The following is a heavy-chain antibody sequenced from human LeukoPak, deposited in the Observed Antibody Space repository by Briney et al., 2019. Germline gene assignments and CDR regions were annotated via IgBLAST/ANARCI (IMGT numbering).Heavy chain of an antibody. V-gene: IGHV4-59*08. Sequence: SETLPLTCTVSGGSISSYYWSWIRQPPGKGLEWIGYIYYSGSTNYNPSLKSRVTISVDTSKNQFSLKLSSVTAADTAVYYCARRVYSSSWYNWFDPWGQGTLVTVSS. J-gene: IGHJ5*02. D-gene: IGHD6-13*01. CDR1: GGSISSYY. CDR3: ARRVYSSSWYNWFDP. CDR2: IYYSGST.